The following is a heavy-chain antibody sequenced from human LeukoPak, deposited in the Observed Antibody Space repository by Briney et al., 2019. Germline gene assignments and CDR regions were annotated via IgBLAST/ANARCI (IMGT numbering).Heavy chain of an antibody. J-gene: IGHJ4*02. CDR2: IYSGGST. CDR3: ARDLDYGGNSNFDY. Sequence: GGSLRLSCAASGFTVSSNYMSWVRQAPGKGLEWVSVIYSGGSTYYADSVKGRFTISRDNSKNTLYLQMNSLRAEDTAVYYCARDLDYGGNSNFDYWGQGTLVTVSS. CDR1: GFTVSSNY. V-gene: IGHV3-66*01. D-gene: IGHD4-23*01.